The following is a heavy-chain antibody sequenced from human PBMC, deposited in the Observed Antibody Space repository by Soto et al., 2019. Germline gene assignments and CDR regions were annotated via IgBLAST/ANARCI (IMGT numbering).Heavy chain of an antibody. CDR3: ARHQTSSPIMWYSLGLDV. D-gene: IGHD2-15*01. CDR1: GDSDLFNMCW. CDR2: VFANDTDT. V-gene: IGHV5-51*01. J-gene: IGHJ6*02. Sequence: PGESLKISCKASGDSDLFNMCWIGWVRQKPGSGPEWMGIVFANDTDTRYSPTFQGQVTISADTDTTTAYIQWSSVKPSDSAIYYCARHQTSSPIMWYSLGLDVWGQGTTVTVSS.